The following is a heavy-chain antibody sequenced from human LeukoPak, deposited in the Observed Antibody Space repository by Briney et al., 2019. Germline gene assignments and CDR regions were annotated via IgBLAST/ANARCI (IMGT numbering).Heavy chain of an antibody. D-gene: IGHD6-19*01. CDR3: ARDLEAVAGRFDY. CDR2: IIPILGIA. J-gene: IGHJ4*02. Sequence: GASVKVSRKASGGTFSSYAISWVRQAPRQGLEWMGRIIPILGIANYAQKFQGRVTITADKSTSTAYMELSSLRSEDTAVYYCARDLEAVAGRFDYWGQGTLVTVSS. V-gene: IGHV1-69*04. CDR1: GGTFSSYA.